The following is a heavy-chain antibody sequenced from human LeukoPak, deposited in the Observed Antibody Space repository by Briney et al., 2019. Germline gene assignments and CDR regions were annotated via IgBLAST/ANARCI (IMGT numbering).Heavy chain of an antibody. CDR2: IYYTGSA. D-gene: IGHD3-16*01. CDR1: GGSISPYF. CDR3: ARDFLRQEGDTRFYYYYMDV. V-gene: IGHV4-59*01. Sequence: PSETLSLTCTVSGGSISPYFWGWIRQPPGKQLEYIGDIYYTGSATYTPSLKSRLIMSVDTSNNQFSLTLTTVTEADTAVYFCARDFLRQEGDTRFYYYYMDVWGKGTTVTVSS. J-gene: IGHJ6*03.